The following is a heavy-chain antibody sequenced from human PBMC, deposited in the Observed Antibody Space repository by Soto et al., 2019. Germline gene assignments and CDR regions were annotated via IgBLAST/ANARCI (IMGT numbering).Heavy chain of an antibody. D-gene: IGHD3-10*01. CDR2: ISGSGGST. CDR1: GFTFSSYA. Sequence: EVQLLESGGGLVQPGGSLRLSCAASGFTFSSYAMSWVRQAPGKVLEWVSAISGSGGSTYYADSVKGRFTISRDNSKNTLYLQMNSLRAEDTAVYYCAKDLVYGSGSYYKASYWGQGTLVTVSS. CDR3: AKDLVYGSGSYYKASY. J-gene: IGHJ4*02. V-gene: IGHV3-23*01.